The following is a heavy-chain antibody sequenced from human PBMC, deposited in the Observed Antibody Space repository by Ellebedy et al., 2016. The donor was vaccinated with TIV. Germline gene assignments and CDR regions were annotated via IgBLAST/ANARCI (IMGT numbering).Heavy chain of an antibody. D-gene: IGHD2-21*02. CDR2: INHSGST. V-gene: IGHV4-34*01. CDR1: GGSFSGYY. CDR3: ARGRSAVVTAHNWFDP. Sequence: MPSETLSLTCAVYGGSFSGYYWSWIRQTPGKGLEWIGEINHSGSTNYNPSLKSRVTISLDTSKNQFSLKMSSVTAADTALYYCARGRSAVVTAHNWFDPWGQGTLVTVAS. J-gene: IGHJ5*02.